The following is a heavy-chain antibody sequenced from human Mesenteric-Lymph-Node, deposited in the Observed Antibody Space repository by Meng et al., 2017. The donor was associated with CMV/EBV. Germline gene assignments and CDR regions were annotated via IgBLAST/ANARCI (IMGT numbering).Heavy chain of an antibody. CDR3: ARHQRWLKSEGGFNY. Sequence: AQLQLWGAGQLTPWESLSPPCAVYGGSFSGYYWSWIRQPPGKGLEWIGEINHSGSTNYNPSLKSRVTISVDTSKNQFSLKLSSVTAADTAVYYCARHQRWLKSEGGFNYWGQGTLVTVSS. D-gene: IGHD4-23*01. CDR1: GGSFSGYY. J-gene: IGHJ4*02. V-gene: IGHV4-34*01. CDR2: INHSGST.